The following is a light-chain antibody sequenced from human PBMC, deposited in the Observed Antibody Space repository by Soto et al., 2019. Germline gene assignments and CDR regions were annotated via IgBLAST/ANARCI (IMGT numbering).Light chain of an antibody. CDR2: GAS. V-gene: IGKV3-20*01. CDR3: QQFASFPTT. Sequence: EIVLTQSPGTLSLSPGERATLSCRASHSVNSAFLAWYQQTRGQAPRLLIYGASRRATGIPDRFSGSGSGTAFTLTISSLEPEDFAVYSCQQFASFPTTFGRGTELEIK. CDR1: HSVNSAF. J-gene: IGKJ2*01.